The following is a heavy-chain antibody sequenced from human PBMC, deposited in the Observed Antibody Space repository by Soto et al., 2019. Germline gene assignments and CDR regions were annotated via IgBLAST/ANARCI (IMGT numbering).Heavy chain of an antibody. D-gene: IGHD2-21*01. CDR3: ARSPTQFNSVCDNSNY. Sequence: SETLSLTCAVFAESFSGCSWSWVRQPPGKGLEWIGEIDYSGSTNYNPSFKSRVTMSVDTSKNQFSLKLRPVTAADTAVYYCARSPTQFNSVCDNSNYRGQGTPVTVS. CDR2: IDYSGST. CDR1: AESFSGCS. V-gene: IGHV4-34*01. J-gene: IGHJ4*02.